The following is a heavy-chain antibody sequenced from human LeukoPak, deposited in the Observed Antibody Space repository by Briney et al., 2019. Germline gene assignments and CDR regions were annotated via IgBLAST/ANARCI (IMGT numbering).Heavy chain of an antibody. V-gene: IGHV3-48*01. CDR1: GFSFSAYS. Sequence: PGGSLRLSCEASGFSFSAYSMSWVRQAPGKGLKWISYIRSSSTTIYYADSVKGRFTISRDNAENSVYLQMNSLRVEDTAVYFCARDSRSHCGTDACYGPYFDYWGQGILVAVSS. J-gene: IGHJ4*02. CDR2: IRSSSTTI. D-gene: IGHD2-2*01. CDR3: ARDSRSHCGTDACYGPYFDY.